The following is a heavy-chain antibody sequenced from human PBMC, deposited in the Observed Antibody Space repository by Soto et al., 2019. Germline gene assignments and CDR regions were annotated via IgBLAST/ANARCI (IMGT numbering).Heavy chain of an antibody. V-gene: IGHV3-48*03. Sequence: GGSRRLSWAASGFTFSGYEMNGVGQAPGKGLGWVSYISSSGITISYADSVKGRFTISRDNAKNSVYLQLNSLRAEDTAVYYCARYCSGGSCYSTGYYYYGMDVWGQGTTVTVSS. D-gene: IGHD2-15*01. CDR1: GFTFSGYE. J-gene: IGHJ6*02. CDR3: ARYCSGGSCYSTGYYYYGMDV. CDR2: ISSSGITI.